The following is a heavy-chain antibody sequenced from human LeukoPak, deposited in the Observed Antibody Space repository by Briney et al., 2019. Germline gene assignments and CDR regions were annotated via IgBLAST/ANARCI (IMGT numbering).Heavy chain of an antibody. CDR1: GGSISSYY. CDR2: IYHSGST. D-gene: IGHD3-10*01. Sequence: PSETLSLTCTVSGGSISSYYWSWIRQPPGKGLEWIGYIYHSGSTYYNPSLKSRVTISVDRSKNQFSLKLSSVTAADTAVYYCARGTPMVLDYWGQGTLVTVSS. J-gene: IGHJ4*02. CDR3: ARGTPMVLDY. V-gene: IGHV4-59*12.